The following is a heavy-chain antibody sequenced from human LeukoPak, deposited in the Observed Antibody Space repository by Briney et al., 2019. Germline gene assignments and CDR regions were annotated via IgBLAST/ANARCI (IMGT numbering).Heavy chain of an antibody. D-gene: IGHD3-10*01. CDR1: GFTFSSYG. CDR2: IRYDGSNK. Sequence: GRSLRLSCAASGFTFSSYGMHWVRQAPGKGLEWVAFIRYDGSNKYYADSVKGRFTISRDNSKNTLYLQMNSLRAEDTAVYYCAKDQWWFGESNAFDVWGQGTVVTVSS. J-gene: IGHJ3*01. CDR3: AKDQWWFGESNAFDV. V-gene: IGHV3-30*02.